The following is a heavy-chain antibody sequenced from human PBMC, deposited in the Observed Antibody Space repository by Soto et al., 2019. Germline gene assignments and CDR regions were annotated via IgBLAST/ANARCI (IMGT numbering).Heavy chain of an antibody. J-gene: IGHJ5*02. V-gene: IGHV3-23*01. CDR2: FSGIGDT. D-gene: IGHD4-17*01. Sequence: EVQLLKSGGDLVQPGGSLRLSCAASGFTFSSYAMSWVRQAPGKGLEWVSTFSGIGDTYYADSVKGRFTVSRDDSKNTLFLNMNSLRAADTAIYYCAKGERALITYGPFDPWGQGTLVTVSS. CDR1: GFTFSSYA. CDR3: AKGERALITYGPFDP.